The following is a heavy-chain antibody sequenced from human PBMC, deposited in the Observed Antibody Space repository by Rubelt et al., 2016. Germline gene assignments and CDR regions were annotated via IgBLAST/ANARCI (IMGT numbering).Heavy chain of an antibody. D-gene: IGHD5-24*01. V-gene: IGHV1-18*01. Sequence: QVQLVQSGAEVKKPGSSVKVSCKASGGTFSSYAISWVRQAPGQGLEWMGWISAYNGNTNYAWKFQGRVTMTTDTSTSTAYMELRSLRSDDTAVYYCARGRDGYNFDYWGQGTLVTVSS. CDR3: ARGRDGYNFDY. CDR2: ISAYNGNT. CDR1: GGTFSSYA. J-gene: IGHJ4*02.